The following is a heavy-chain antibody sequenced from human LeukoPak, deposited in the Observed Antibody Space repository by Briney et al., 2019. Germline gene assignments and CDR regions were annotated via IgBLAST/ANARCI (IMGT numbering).Heavy chain of an antibody. Sequence: GESLKISCQASGYSFTTYWIGWVRQMPGKGLEWMGIIYPGDSDIRYSPSFQGQVTISADKSSTSAYLQWSRLQASDTAMYYCARLISDSVAGTFWFDPWGHGTLVTVSS. CDR1: GYSFTTYW. CDR3: ARLISDSVAGTFWFDP. V-gene: IGHV5-51*01. CDR2: IYPGDSDI. D-gene: IGHD6-19*01. J-gene: IGHJ5*02.